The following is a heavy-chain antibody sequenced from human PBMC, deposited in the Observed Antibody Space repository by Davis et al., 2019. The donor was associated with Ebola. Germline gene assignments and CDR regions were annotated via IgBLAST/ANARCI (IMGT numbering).Heavy chain of an antibody. V-gene: IGHV3-74*01. CDR1: RFTLSSFW. D-gene: IGHD6-19*01. J-gene: IGHJ6*02. CDR3: ASEYSSGWYASMDV. CDR2: VNSDGSNT. Sequence: PRGSLTLSCPASRFTLSSFWMHCVSQAPGKVLVWVSRVNSDGSNTSYADSVKGRFTISRDNAKNTLYLQMNSLRAEDTAVYYCASEYSSGWYASMDVWGQGTTVTVSS.